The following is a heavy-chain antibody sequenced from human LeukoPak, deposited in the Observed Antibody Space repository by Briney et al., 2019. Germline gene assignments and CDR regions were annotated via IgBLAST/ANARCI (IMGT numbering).Heavy chain of an antibody. CDR2: TYYKPKRHN. V-gene: IGHV6-1*01. Sequence: SQTLSLTCAISGDSDSSNNAAWNSITKSPSRGLEWHGRTYYKPKRHNHHEVSVQNRITIYQDTSKNQIALQLNSVTPEDTAVCYCARERRVSGAGPVQHWGQGTLVTVSS. CDR1: GDSDSSNNAA. J-gene: IGHJ1*01. CDR3: ARERRVSGAGPVQH. D-gene: IGHD3-10*01.